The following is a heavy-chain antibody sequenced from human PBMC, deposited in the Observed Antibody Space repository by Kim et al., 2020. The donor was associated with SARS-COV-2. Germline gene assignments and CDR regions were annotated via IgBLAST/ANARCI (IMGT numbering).Heavy chain of an antibody. D-gene: IGHD3-22*01. CDR1: GFTFSSYS. CDR3: ARELPQEDYDDSSGYYFDAFDI. Sequence: GGSLRLSCAASGFTFSSYSMNWVRQAPGKGLEWVSSISSSSSYIYYADSVKGRFTISRDNAKNTLYLQMNSLRAEDTAVYYCARELPQEDYDDSSGYYFDAFDIWGQGTMVTVSS. V-gene: IGHV3-21*01. J-gene: IGHJ3*02. CDR2: ISSSSSYI.